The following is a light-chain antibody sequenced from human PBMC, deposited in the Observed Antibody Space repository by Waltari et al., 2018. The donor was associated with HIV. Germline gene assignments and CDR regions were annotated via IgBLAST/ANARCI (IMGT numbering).Light chain of an antibody. CDR3: QSYDSSLTGSV. J-gene: IGLJ2*01. CDR2: GNN. V-gene: IGLV1-40*01. Sequence: QSVLTQPPSVSGAPGQRVTISCPGRSSNIGAGYDVHWYQQVPGTAPKLLIYGNNNRPSGVPDRFSASKSGASPSLAITGLQAEDEADYYCQSYDSSLTGSVFGGGTKLTVL. CDR1: SSNIGAGYD.